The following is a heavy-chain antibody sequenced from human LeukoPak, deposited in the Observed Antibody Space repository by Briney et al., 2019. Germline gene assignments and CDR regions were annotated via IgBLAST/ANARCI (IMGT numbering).Heavy chain of an antibody. V-gene: IGHV4-61*01. CDR3: ARDLEYYDSSGYIAYNWFDP. CDR1: GGSISSGSYY. J-gene: IGHJ5*02. D-gene: IGHD3-22*01. CDR2: IYYSGST. Sequence: PSQTLSLTCTVSGGSISSGSYYWSWIRQPPGKGLEWIGYIYYSGSTNYNPSLKSRVTISVDTSKNQFSLKLSSVTAADTAVYYCARDLEYYDSSGYIAYNWFDPWGQGTLVTVSS.